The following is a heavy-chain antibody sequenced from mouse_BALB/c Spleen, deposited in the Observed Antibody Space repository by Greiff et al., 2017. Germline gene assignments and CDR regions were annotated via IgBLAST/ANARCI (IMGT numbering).Heavy chain of an antibody. J-gene: IGHJ1*01. CDR2: IWAGGST. Sequence: VKVVESGPGLVAPSQSLSITCTVSGFSLTSYGVHWVRQPPGKGLEWLGVIWAGGSTNYNSALMSRLSISKDNSKSQVFLKMNSLQTDDTAMYYCARALGLRRYWYFDVWGAGTTVTVSS. D-gene: IGHD1-2*01. CDR3: ARALGLRRYWYFDV. V-gene: IGHV2-9*02. CDR1: GFSLTSYG.